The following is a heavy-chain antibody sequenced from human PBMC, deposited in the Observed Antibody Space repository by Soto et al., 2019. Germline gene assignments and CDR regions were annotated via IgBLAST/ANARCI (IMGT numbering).Heavy chain of an antibody. D-gene: IGHD3-3*02. CDR1: GGSFSGYY. CDR3: ARELAPRENYYGMDV. J-gene: IGHJ6*02. V-gene: IGHV4-34*01. Sequence: SETLSLTCAVYGGSFSGYYWSWIRQPPGKGLEWIGEINHSGSTNYNPSLKSRVTISVDTSKNQFSLKLSSVTAADTAVYYCARELAPRENYYGMDVWGQGTTVTVSS. CDR2: INHSGST.